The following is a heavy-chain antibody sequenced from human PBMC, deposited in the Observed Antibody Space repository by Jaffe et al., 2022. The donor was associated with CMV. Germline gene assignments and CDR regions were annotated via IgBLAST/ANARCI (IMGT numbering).Heavy chain of an antibody. J-gene: IGHJ4*02. CDR2: ITSGSYI. CDR1: GFTFSSHS. V-gene: IGHV3-21*01. Sequence: EVQLVESGGGLVKPGGSLRLSCAASGFTFSSHSINWVRQAPGKGLEWVSSITSGSYIDYADSVKGRFTISRDNAKNSLYLQMNSLRADDTAVYYCARGDLIGSYGYYFDYWGQGTLVTVSS. D-gene: IGHD6-19*01. CDR3: ARGDLIGSYGYYFDY.